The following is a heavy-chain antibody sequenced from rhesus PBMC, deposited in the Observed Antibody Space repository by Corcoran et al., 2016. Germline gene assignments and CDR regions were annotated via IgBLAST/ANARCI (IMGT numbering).Heavy chain of an antibody. D-gene: IGHD1-1-1*01. J-gene: IGHJ5-1*01. CDR1: GGSFSSYW. CDR3: ACIAGTQNNRFDV. CDR2: INGNRSSS. Sequence: QVQLQESGPGLVKPSETLSLTCAVSGGSFSSYWWSLIRQPPGKGLEWLGEINGNRSSSTYNHALKCRFTTSKHSSKNRFSLTLSSATAADTAVYYCACIAGTQNNRFDVWGPGVLVTVSS. V-gene: IGHV4-80*01.